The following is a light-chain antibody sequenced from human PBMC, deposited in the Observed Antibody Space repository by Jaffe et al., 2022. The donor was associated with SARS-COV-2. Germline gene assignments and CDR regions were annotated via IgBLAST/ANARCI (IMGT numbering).Light chain of an antibody. CDR1: NLATKS. CDR3: QVWLFSSDQPV. Sequence: SYVLTQPPSVSVAPGETARISCGGDNLATKSVHWYHQRPGQAPVAVIYYDTDRPSGIPERFSGSNSGNTATLTISRVEAGDEGDYYCQVWLFSSDQPVFGGGTQLTVL. V-gene: IGLV3-21*04. CDR2: YDT. J-gene: IGLJ7*01.